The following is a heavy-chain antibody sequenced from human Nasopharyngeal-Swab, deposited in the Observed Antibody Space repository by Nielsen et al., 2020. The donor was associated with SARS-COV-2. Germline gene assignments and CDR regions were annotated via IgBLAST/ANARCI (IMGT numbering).Heavy chain of an antibody. CDR2: INAYNGDT. CDR1: GYTFTNYG. Sequence: ASVQVSCKASGYTFTNYGITWVRQAPGRGLEWLGWINAYNGDTNYAQKFQGRVTMTTDTSTNTAYMELRSLRSDDTAVYYCARNLRAVAGTSRFFDYWGQGTLVTVSS. V-gene: IGHV1-18*01. J-gene: IGHJ4*02. CDR3: ARNLRAVAGTSRFFDY. D-gene: IGHD6-19*01.